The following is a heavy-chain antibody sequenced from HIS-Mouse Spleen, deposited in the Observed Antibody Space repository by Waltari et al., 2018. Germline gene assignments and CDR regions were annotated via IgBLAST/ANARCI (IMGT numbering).Heavy chain of an antibody. D-gene: IGHD1-20*01. J-gene: IGHJ4*02. CDR1: GFTVSSNY. V-gene: IGHV3-66*01. CDR2: IYSGGST. CDR3: ARITQDLYYFDY. Sequence: EVQLVESGGGLVQPGGSLRLSCAASGFTVSSNYMSWVRQAPGTGLEWVSVIYSGGSTYYADSVKGRFTISRDNSKNTLYLQMNSLRAEDTAVYYCARITQDLYYFDYWGQGTLVTVSS.